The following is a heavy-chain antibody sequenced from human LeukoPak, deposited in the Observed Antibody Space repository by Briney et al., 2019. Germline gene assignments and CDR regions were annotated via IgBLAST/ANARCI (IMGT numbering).Heavy chain of an antibody. J-gene: IGHJ6*04. CDR2: ISGSGGTT. D-gene: IGHD3-10*02. Sequence: GGSLRLSCAASGFTFSTFAMSWVRQAPGKGLEWVSSISGSGGTTYYADSVKGRFTISRDNAKNSLYLQMNSLRAEDTAVYYCAELGITMIGGVWGKGTTVTISS. V-gene: IGHV3-23*01. CDR1: GFTFSTFA. CDR3: AELGITMIGGV.